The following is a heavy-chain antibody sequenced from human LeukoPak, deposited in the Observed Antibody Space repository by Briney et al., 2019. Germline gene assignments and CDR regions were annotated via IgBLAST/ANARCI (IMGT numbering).Heavy chain of an antibody. D-gene: IGHD6-19*01. CDR3: ARDSGWFSAEYFQH. V-gene: IGHV3-7*01. Sequence: GGSLRLSCAASGFTFSSYWMSWARQAPGKGLEWVANIKQDGSEKYYVDSVKGRFTISRDNAKNSLYLQMNSLRAEATAVYYCARDSGWFSAEYFQHWGQGTLVTVSS. CDR1: GFTFSSYW. CDR2: IKQDGSEK. J-gene: IGHJ1*01.